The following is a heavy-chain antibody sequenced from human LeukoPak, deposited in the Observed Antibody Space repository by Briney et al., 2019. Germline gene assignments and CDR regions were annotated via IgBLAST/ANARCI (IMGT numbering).Heavy chain of an antibody. CDR1: GFTFSSYS. CDR2: ISSSSSYI. J-gene: IGHJ4*02. D-gene: IGHD1-26*01. Sequence: PGGSLRLSCAASGFTFSSYSMNSVRQAPGEGLECVSSISSSSSYIYYADSVKGRFTSSRDNAKTSLYLQMNSLRAEDTAVYYCASRSLGSYFSLVDYWGQGTLVTVSS. V-gene: IGHV3-21*01. CDR3: ASRSLGSYFSLVDY.